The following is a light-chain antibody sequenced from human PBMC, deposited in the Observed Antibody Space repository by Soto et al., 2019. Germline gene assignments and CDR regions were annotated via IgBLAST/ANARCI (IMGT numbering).Light chain of an antibody. J-gene: IGLJ3*02. CDR2: EVS. CDR1: SSDLSGYNY. Sequence: QSALTQPPSASGSPGQSVTISCTGTSSDLSGYNYVSWYQQHPVKAPKLMIYEVSKRPSGVPDRFSGSKSGNTASLTVSGLQAEDEADYYCSSYAGSNNWVFGGGTKLTVL. CDR3: SSYAGSNNWV. V-gene: IGLV2-8*01.